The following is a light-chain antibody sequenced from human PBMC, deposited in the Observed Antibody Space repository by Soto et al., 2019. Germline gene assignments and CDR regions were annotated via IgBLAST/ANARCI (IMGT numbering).Light chain of an antibody. Sequence: DIQMTQSPSTLSGSVGDRVTITCRASQTISSWLAWYQQKPGQAPRLLVFATSARATGVPDRFRGSRSGTDFTLTISSLQPEDSATYYCHQYYNRPPWTFGQGTKVEI. CDR3: HQYYNRPPWT. J-gene: IGKJ1*01. CDR1: QTISSW. CDR2: ATS. V-gene: IGKV1-5*01.